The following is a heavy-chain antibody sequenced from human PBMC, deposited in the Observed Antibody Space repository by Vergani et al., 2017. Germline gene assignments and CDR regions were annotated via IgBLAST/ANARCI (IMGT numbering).Heavy chain of an antibody. CDR2: IIPIFGTT. Sequence: QGQLAQSAAEVKKPGSSVKVSCKASGGTFSSNSISWVRQAPGQGLEWMGRIIPIFGTTSYAQKFQGRVTSLADESTSTAYMELSSLRSEDTAVYNCARSSGYYSYYCDFWGQGTLVTFSS. J-gene: IGHJ4*02. CDR3: ARSSGYYSYYCDF. CDR1: GGTFSSNS. V-gene: IGHV1-69*13. D-gene: IGHD3-22*01.